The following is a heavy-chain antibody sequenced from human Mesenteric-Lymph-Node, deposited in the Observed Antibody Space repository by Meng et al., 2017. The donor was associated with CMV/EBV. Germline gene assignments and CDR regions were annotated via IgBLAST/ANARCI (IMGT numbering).Heavy chain of an antibody. CDR2: ISAYNGDT. Sequence: ASVKVSCKASGYSFITYGITWVRQAPGQGLEWMGWISAYNGDTDYAQKFQGRVTMTTDASTSTAYMEVRSLRSDDTAVYYCARRNYYDSSGYFGMDYWGQGTLVTVSS. V-gene: IGHV1-18*01. CDR1: GYSFITYG. J-gene: IGHJ4*02. CDR3: ARRNYYDSSGYFGMDY. D-gene: IGHD3-22*01.